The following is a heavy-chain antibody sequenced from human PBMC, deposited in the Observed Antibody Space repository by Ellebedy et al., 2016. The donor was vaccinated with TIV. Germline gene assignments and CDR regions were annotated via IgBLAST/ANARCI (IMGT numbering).Heavy chain of an antibody. V-gene: IGHV4-34*01. J-gene: IGHJ3*02. Sequence: SETLSLTXAVYGGSFSGYYWSWIRQPPGKGLEWIGEINHSGSTNYNPSLKSRVTISVDTSKNQFSLKLSSVTAADTAVYYCARVNFNHYDSSGYWKSRDPRPRTYAFDIWGQGTMVTVSS. D-gene: IGHD3-22*01. CDR1: GGSFSGYY. CDR2: INHSGST. CDR3: ARVNFNHYDSSGYWKSRDPRPRTYAFDI.